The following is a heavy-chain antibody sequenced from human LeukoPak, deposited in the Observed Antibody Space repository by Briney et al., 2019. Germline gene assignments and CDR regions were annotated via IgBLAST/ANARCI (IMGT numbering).Heavy chain of an antibody. V-gene: IGHV3-33*01. D-gene: IGHD6-19*01. CDR1: GFTFSSYG. Sequence: PGGSLRLSCAASGFTFSSYGMHWVRQAPGKGLEWVAVIWYDGSNKYYADSVKGRFTISRDNSKNTLYLQMNCLRAEDTAVYYCARDNSSGWYIDYWGQGTLVTVSS. CDR2: IWYDGSNK. CDR3: ARDNSSGWYIDY. J-gene: IGHJ4*02.